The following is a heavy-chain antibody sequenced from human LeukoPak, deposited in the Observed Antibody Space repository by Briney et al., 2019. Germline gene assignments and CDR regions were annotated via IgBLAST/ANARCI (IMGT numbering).Heavy chain of an antibody. V-gene: IGHV1-69*04. J-gene: IGHJ4*02. D-gene: IGHD1-1*01. CDR2: IIPILGIA. CDR3: ARDRGRRAGTTHYFDY. CDR1: GGTFSSYA. Sequence: ASVKVSCKASGGTFSSYAISWVRQAPGQGLEWMGRIIPILGIANYAQKFQGRVTITADKSTSTAYMELSSLRSEDTAVYYCARDRGRRAGTTHYFDYWGQGTLVTVSS.